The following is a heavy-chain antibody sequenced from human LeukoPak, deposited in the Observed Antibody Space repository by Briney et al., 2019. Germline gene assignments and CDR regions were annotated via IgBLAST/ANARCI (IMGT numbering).Heavy chain of an antibody. V-gene: IGHV1-2*02. CDR3: ARHSNSGSYGTDY. Sequence: ASVKVSCKASGYTFTGYYMHWVRQAPGQGLEWMGWINPNSGGTNYAQKFQGRVTMTRDTSISTAYMELSRLRSDDTAVYYCARHSNSGSYGTDYWGQGTLVTVSS. CDR2: INPNSGGT. CDR1: GYTFTGYY. D-gene: IGHD1-26*01. J-gene: IGHJ4*02.